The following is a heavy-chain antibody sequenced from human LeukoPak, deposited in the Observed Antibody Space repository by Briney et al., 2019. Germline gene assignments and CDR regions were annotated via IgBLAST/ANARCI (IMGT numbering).Heavy chain of an antibody. CDR3: AETGSRFHYYGMDV. V-gene: IGHV3-23*01. CDR1: GFTFSNAW. J-gene: IGHJ6*02. Sequence: PGGSLRLSCAASGFTFSNAWMSWVRQAPGKGLEWVSAISGSGGSTYYADSVKGRFTISRDNSKNTLYLQMNSLRAEDTAVYYCAETGSRFHYYGMDVWGQGTTVTVSS. D-gene: IGHD1-14*01. CDR2: ISGSGGST.